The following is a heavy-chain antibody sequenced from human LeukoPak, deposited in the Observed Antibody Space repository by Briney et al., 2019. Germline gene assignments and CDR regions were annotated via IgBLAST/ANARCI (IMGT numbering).Heavy chain of an antibody. D-gene: IGHD1-26*01. Sequence: SETLSLTCAVYGGPLNGHNWSWVRQSPGKGLEWIWEGDERGGTKYNPSLRSRVTISADTSKNQFSLRVTSVTAADTAVYHCAKNGQSGFSFDPWGQGTLVTVFS. CDR3: AKNGQSGFSFDP. J-gene: IGHJ5*02. V-gene: IGHV4-34*01. CDR2: GDERGGT. CDR1: GGPLNGHN.